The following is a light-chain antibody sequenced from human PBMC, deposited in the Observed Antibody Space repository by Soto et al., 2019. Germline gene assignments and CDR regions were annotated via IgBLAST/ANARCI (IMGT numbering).Light chain of an antibody. Sequence: SQSVSNNYLAWYQQKPGQAPRLLIYGASNRATGIPDRFSGSGSGSGFTLTISRLWRVGIAVDYFQRRSSWPPPFGQGTKVDIK. CDR1: QSVSNNY. CDR2: GAS. CDR3: QRRSSWPPP. J-gene: IGKJ1*01. V-gene: IGKV3D-20*02.